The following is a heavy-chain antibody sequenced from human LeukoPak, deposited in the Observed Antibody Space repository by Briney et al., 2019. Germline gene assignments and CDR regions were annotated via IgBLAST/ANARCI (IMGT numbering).Heavy chain of an antibody. Sequence: GGSLRLSCAASGFTFSSYAMHWVRQAPGKGLEWVAVISYDGSNKYYADSVKGRFTISRDNSKNTLYLQMNSLRAEDTAVYYCARPIRSYYYYYMDVWGKGTTVTVSS. D-gene: IGHD5-12*01. V-gene: IGHV3-30-3*01. CDR2: ISYDGSNK. CDR3: ARPIRSYYYYYMDV. J-gene: IGHJ6*03. CDR1: GFTFSSYA.